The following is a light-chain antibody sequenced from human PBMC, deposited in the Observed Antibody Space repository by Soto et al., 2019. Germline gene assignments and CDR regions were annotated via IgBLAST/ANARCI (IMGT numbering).Light chain of an antibody. CDR1: QTISTY. CDR3: QQGYSIHALT. V-gene: IGKV1-39*01. J-gene: IGKJ4*01. CDR2: DVS. Sequence: DIQMTHSPSSLSASVGDRVTSSCRASQTISTYVPWYQHKPGIDPRLLISDVSTLQSGDPGRFRGSGSETEFTLTITYLQPEDFATYYCQQGYSIHALTFGGGTKVELK.